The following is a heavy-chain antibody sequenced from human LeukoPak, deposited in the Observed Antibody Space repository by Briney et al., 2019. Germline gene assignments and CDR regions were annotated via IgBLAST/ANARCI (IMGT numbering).Heavy chain of an antibody. CDR1: GGSISSYY. V-gene: IGHV4-4*07. CDR3: VRDCERPYNWVYP. Sequence: SETLSLNCTVSGGSISSYYWSWIWKPPGQGLEWMGRIYTSGSTNYNHSLKSRITMSIATSKNQYYLKLSSVTAADTAVYYCVRDCERPYNWVYPWGQGTLVTVSS. D-gene: IGHD6-25*01. J-gene: IGHJ5*02. CDR2: IYTSGST.